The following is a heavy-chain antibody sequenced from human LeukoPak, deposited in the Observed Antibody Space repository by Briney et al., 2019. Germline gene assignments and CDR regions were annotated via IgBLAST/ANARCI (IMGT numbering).Heavy chain of an antibody. CDR1: GFTFSSYS. V-gene: IGHV3-21*01. Sequence: GGSLRLSCAASGFTFSSYSMNWVRQAPGKGLEWVSSISSSSSYIYYADSVKGRFTISRDNAKNSLCLQMNSLRAEDTAVYYCARDQLIQKGFDYWGQGTLVTVSS. D-gene: IGHD2-8*01. CDR2: ISSSSSYI. J-gene: IGHJ4*02. CDR3: ARDQLIQKGFDY.